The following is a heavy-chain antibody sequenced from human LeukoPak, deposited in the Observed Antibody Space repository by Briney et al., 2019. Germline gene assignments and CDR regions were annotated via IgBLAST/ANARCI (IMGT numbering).Heavy chain of an antibody. CDR1: GFTFDDYT. CDR3: AKDSNYYYYMDV. CDR2: ISWDGGST. V-gene: IGHV3-43*01. J-gene: IGHJ6*03. Sequence: GGSLRLSCAASGFTFDDYTMHWVRQAPGKGLEWVFLISWDGGSTYYADSVKGRFTISRDNSKNSLYLQMNSLRTEDTALYYCAKDSNYYYYMDVWGKGTTVTVSS.